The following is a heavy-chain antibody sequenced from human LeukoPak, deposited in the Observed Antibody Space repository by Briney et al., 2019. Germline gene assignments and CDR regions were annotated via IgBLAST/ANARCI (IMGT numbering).Heavy chain of an antibody. Sequence: PGGSLRLSCAASGFTFAIHAMTWVRQAPGKGLEWVSGISGDGASTHYAESVKGQFTISRDNSQNTLFLQMNSLRVGDTAIYYCAKDSYVSGRPLHTFDVWGQGTMVTVSS. D-gene: IGHD3-10*01. CDR3: AKDSYVSGRPLHTFDV. CDR1: GFTFAIHA. J-gene: IGHJ3*01. V-gene: IGHV3-23*01. CDR2: ISGDGAST.